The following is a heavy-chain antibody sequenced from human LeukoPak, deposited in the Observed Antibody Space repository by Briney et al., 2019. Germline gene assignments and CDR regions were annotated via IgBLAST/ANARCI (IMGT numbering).Heavy chain of an antibody. J-gene: IGHJ4*02. CDR2: IWYDGSKK. V-gene: IGHV3-30*02. CDR1: GFTFSRYG. Sequence: GGSLRLSCAASGFTFSRYGMHWVRQAPGKGLEWVAFIWYDGSKKYYADSVKGRFSISRDNSKNTLYLQMSSLRAEDTAVYYCAKVGLRDMKFDYWGQGTLVTVSS. CDR3: AKVGLRDMKFDY. D-gene: IGHD3-10*01.